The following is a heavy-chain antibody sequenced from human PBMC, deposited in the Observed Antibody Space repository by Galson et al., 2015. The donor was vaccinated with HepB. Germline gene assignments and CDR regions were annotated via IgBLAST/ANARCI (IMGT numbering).Heavy chain of an antibody. Sequence: SVKVSCKASGYTFTSYYMHWVRQAPGQGLEWMGIINPSGGSTSYAQKFQGRVTMTRDASTSTVYMELSSLRSEDTAVYYCARDLHVLRYFDWLKLDYWGQGTLVTVSS. D-gene: IGHD3-9*01. CDR1: GYTFTSYY. J-gene: IGHJ4*02. CDR2: INPSGGST. CDR3: ARDLHVLRYFDWLKLDY. V-gene: IGHV1-46*03.